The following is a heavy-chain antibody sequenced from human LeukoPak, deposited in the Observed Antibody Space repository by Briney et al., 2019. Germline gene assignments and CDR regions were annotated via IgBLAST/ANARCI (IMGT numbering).Heavy chain of an antibody. V-gene: IGHV3-21*01. D-gene: IGHD6-19*01. CDR1: GFTFSSYS. CDR2: ISSSSSYI. J-gene: IGHJ4*02. Sequence: GGSLRLSCAASGFTFSSYSMNWVRQAPGKGLEWVSSISSSSSYIYYADSVRGRFTISRDNAKNSLYLQMNSQRAEDTAVYYCAREYSSGWYHLDYWGQGTLVTVSS. CDR3: AREYSSGWYHLDY.